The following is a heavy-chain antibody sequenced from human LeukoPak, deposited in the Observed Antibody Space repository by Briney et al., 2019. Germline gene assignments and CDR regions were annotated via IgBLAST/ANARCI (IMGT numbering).Heavy chain of an antibody. CDR1: GYTFTSYG. CDR3: ARVDYDILTGYYKGYYYYYMDV. J-gene: IGHJ6*03. CDR2: ISAYNGNT. D-gene: IGHD3-9*01. Sequence: ASVKVSXKASGYTFTSYGISWVRQAPGQGLEWMGWISAYNGNTNYAQKLQGRVTMTTDTSTSTAYMELRSLRSDDTAVYYCARVDYDILTGYYKGYYYYYMDVWGKGTTVTVSS. V-gene: IGHV1-18*01.